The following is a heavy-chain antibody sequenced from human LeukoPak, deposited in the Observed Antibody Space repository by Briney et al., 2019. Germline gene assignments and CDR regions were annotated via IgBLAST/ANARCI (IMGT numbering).Heavy chain of an antibody. CDR1: GFTFSSYW. Sequence: GGSLRLSCAASGFTFSSYWMSWVRQAPGKGLEWVANIKQDGSGEYYVDSVKGRFTISRDNAKNSLYLQMNSLRAEDTAVYYCARAYSYGCMDVWGKGTTVTVSS. CDR3: ARAYSYGCMDV. V-gene: IGHV3-7*01. D-gene: IGHD5-18*01. J-gene: IGHJ6*03. CDR2: IKQDGSGE.